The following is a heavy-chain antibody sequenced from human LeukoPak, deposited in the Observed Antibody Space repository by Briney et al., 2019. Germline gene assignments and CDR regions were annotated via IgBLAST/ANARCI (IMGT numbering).Heavy chain of an antibody. Sequence: GGSLRLSCAASGFTFSSYAMAWVRQAPGKGLDWVSVIGASGADTYYSDSVKGRFTVSRDNSKDTLFPHMSSLRAEDTAVYFCATRPRDSSGYYLGAFDGWGQGTTVTVSS. CDR2: IGASGADT. D-gene: IGHD3-22*01. CDR3: ATRPRDSSGYYLGAFDG. V-gene: IGHV3-23*01. J-gene: IGHJ3*01. CDR1: GFTFSSYA.